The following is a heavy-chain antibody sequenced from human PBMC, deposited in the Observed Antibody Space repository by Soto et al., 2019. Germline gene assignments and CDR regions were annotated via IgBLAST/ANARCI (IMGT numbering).Heavy chain of an antibody. J-gene: IGHJ6*02. V-gene: IGHV3-9*01. CDR3: AKDRSSMRHYGMDV. CDR2: ISWNSDNI. Sequence: EVQLVESGGGLVQPGRSLRLSCAASEFTFDDYAMHWVRQAPGKGLEWVSGISWNSDNIGYADSVNGRFTISRDNVKNSLYLQMNSLRAEDTALDYCAKDRSSMRHYGMDVWGQGTTVTVSS. CDR1: EFTFDDYA.